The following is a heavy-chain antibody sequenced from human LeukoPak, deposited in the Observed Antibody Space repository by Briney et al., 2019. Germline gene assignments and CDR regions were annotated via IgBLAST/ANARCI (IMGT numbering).Heavy chain of an antibody. Sequence: PSETLSLTCAVSGGSVNGYYWSWIRQTPGIGLEWIGYIYSSGDTNYNPSLTSRLTMSVDTSNNQVSLKLSSVTAADTAVYFCARQPPNTASFDYWGQGTLVTVSS. V-gene: IGHV4-59*02. CDR3: ARQPPNTASFDY. CDR2: IYSSGDT. J-gene: IGHJ4*02. CDR1: GGSVNGYY. D-gene: IGHD2-8*01.